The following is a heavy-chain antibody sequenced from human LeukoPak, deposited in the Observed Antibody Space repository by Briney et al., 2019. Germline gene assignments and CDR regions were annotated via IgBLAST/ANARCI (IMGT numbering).Heavy chain of an antibody. CDR1: GGSISSYY. CDR2: IYTSGST. CDR3: ARESTYPLDYYYYMDV. D-gene: IGHD5/OR15-5a*01. J-gene: IGHJ6*03. V-gene: IGHV4-4*07. Sequence: SXXLSLTCTVSGGSISSYYWSWIRQPAGKGLEWIGRIYTSGSTNYNPSLKSRVTMSVDTSKNQFSLKLSSVTAADTAVYYCARESTYPLDYYYYMDVWGKGTTVTVSS.